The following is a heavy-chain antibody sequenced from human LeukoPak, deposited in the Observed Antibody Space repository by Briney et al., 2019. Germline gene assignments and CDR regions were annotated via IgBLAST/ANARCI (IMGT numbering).Heavy chain of an antibody. V-gene: IGHV3-74*01. D-gene: IGHD2-15*01. J-gene: IGHJ4*02. CDR3: VVGGSPGY. CDR2: ISTDGYTT. CDR1: GPAFSAYK. Sequence: GGSLRLSCAASGPAFSAYKMHWVRQAPRKGLVWVSRISTDGYTTDYADFVQGRFTASRDNTKNTWSLEMNSLRAEDTAVYYCVVGGSPGYWGQGTLVTVSS.